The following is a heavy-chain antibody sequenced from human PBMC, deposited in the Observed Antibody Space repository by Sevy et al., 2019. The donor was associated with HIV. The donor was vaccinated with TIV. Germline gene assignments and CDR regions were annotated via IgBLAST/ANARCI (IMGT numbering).Heavy chain of an antibody. CDR3: ARELVVVPAALFDY. CDR2: ISYDGSNK. CDR1: GFTFSSYA. J-gene: IGHJ4*02. V-gene: IGHV3-30*04. D-gene: IGHD2-2*01. Sequence: GGSLRLSCAASGFTFSSYAMQWVRQAPGKGLEWVAVISYDGSNKYYADSVKGRFTISRDNSKNTLYLQMNSLRAEDTAVYYCARELVVVPAALFDYWGQGTLVTVSS.